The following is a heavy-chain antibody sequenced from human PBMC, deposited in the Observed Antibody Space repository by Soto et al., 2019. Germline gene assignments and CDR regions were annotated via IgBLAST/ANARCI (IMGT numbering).Heavy chain of an antibody. J-gene: IGHJ6*02. V-gene: IGHV1-2*04. CDR1: GYTFTGYY. CDR2: INPNSGGT. CDR3: ARDGYSDGYVPYYYYYGMDV. Sequence: ASVKVSCKASGYTFTGYYMHWVRQAPGQGLEWMGWINPNSGGTNYAQKFQGWVTMTRDTSISTAYMELSRLRSDDTAVYYCARDGYSDGYVPYYYYYGMDVWGQGTTVTVS. D-gene: IGHD5-18*01.